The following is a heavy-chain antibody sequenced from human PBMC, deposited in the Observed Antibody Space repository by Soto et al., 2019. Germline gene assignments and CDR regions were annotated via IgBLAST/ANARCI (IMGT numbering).Heavy chain of an antibody. Sequence: PSETLSLTCAVSGGSISSSNWWSWVRQPPGKGLEWIGEIYHSGSTNYNPSLKSRVTISVDKSKNQFSLKLSSVTAADTAVYYCARALFTISKKYYFDYWGQGTLVTVSS. CDR1: GGSISSSNW. D-gene: IGHD3-3*01. J-gene: IGHJ4*02. CDR3: ARALFTISKKYYFDY. V-gene: IGHV4-4*02. CDR2: IYHSGST.